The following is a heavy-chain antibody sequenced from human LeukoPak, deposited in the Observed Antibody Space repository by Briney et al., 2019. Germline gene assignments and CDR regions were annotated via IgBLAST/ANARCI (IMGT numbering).Heavy chain of an antibody. CDR3: SCDHTPVFAVADWAGFDP. CDR1: ALTFGDYA. Sequence: GSLRLYCSPHALTFGDYAMSGIRQAPRKGLGWVGIIRSKPYGGTTEYAASVKGRFTISRTDSRSIAYLQMNSLKSQGTAVTYCSCDHTPVFAVADWAGFDPQGQVALVTFSS. D-gene: IGHD6-19*01. CDR2: IRSKPYGGTT. V-gene: IGHV3-49*03. J-gene: IGHJ5*02.